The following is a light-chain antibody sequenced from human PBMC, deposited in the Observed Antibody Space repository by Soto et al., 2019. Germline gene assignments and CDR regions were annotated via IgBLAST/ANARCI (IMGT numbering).Light chain of an antibody. J-gene: IGKJ4*01. CDR2: GIS. Sequence: IEFAQFPGTPSLSPEERATVSSRASQRVRSHLAWYQQKPGQAPRLLIYGISSRPTGIPDRFSGSGSGTDFTLTISRLEPEDFAVQHCQQYGSSALTFGGGTKVDIK. CDR1: QRVRSH. V-gene: IGKV3-20*01. CDR3: QQYGSSALT.